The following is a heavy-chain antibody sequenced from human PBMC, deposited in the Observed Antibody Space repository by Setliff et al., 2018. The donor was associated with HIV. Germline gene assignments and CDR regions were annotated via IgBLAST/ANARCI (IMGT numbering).Heavy chain of an antibody. D-gene: IGHD3-3*01. V-gene: IGHV4-38-2*01. CDR1: GYSISTAYY. J-gene: IGHJ4*02. CDR3: MRGRSITIFGVAYFDF. Sequence: SETLSLTCAVSGYSISTAYYWGWIRQPPGKGLEWIGSVYHSGTTYYNPSLKSRVTIAVDMSNNQFSLKVTAVTAADTAVYYCMRGRSITIFGVAYFDFWGQGTQVTVSS. CDR2: VYHSGTT.